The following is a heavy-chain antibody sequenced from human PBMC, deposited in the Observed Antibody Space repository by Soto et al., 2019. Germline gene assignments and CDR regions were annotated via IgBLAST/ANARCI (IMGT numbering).Heavy chain of an antibody. V-gene: IGHV1-2*02. D-gene: IGHD3-10*01. CDR1: GYTFTGYY. Sequence: QVQLVQSGAEVKKPGASVKVSCKASGYTFTGYYMHWVRQAPGQGLEWMGWINPNSCGTNYAQKFQGGVTMTRDTSISTAYMELSRLRSDDTAVDYCARSGSYLDYYMDVWGKGTTVTVSS. CDR2: INPNSCGT. J-gene: IGHJ6*03. CDR3: ARSGSYLDYYMDV.